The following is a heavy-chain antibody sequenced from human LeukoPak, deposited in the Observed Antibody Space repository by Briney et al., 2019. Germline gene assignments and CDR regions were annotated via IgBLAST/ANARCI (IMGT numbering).Heavy chain of an antibody. J-gene: IGHJ4*02. CDR3: ARVAAAGPSLWV. Sequence: GGSLRLSCAASGFTFSSYGMHWVRQAPGKGLEWVAVIWYGGSNKYYADSVKGRFTISRDNSKNTLYLQMNSLRAEDTAVYYCARVAAAGPSLWVWGQGTLVTVSS. V-gene: IGHV3-33*08. CDR2: IWYGGSNK. D-gene: IGHD6-13*01. CDR1: GFTFSSYG.